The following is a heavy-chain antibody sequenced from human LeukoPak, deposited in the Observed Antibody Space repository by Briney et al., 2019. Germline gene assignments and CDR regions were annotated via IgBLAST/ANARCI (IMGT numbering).Heavy chain of an antibody. CDR3: ARDSNYDILTASAFDI. D-gene: IGHD3-9*01. CDR1: GYTLTELS. V-gene: IGHV1-24*01. Sequence: AASVKVSCKVSGYTLTELSMHWVRQAPGKGLEWMGGFDPEDGETIYAQKFQGRVTMTEDTSTDTAYMELSSLRSDDTAVYYCARDSNYDILTASAFDIWGQGTMVTVSS. J-gene: IGHJ3*02. CDR2: FDPEDGET.